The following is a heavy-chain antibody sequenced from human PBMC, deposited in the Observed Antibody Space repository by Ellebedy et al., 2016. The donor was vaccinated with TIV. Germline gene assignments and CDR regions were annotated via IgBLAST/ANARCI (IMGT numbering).Heavy chain of an antibody. CDR3: ARAPKTWYSSGWLDY. CDR1: GYTFAGYY. Sequence: ASVKVSXXASGYTFAGYYIHWVRLAPGQRLEWMGWLNPNSGATSYAQDIQDRVTMTGDTSISTAYMELSGLRSEDTAVYYCARAPKTWYSSGWLDYWGQGTLVTVSS. J-gene: IGHJ4*02. V-gene: IGHV1-2*02. CDR2: LNPNSGAT. D-gene: IGHD6-19*01.